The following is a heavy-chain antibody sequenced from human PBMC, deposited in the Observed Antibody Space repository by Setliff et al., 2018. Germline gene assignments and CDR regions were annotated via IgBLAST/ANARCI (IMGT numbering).Heavy chain of an antibody. D-gene: IGHD3-9*01. V-gene: IGHV4-61*02. J-gene: IGHJ4*02. CDR3: AKERYFDWFFEN. CDR2: VHASGSP. CDR1: GGSIRSGSFY. Sequence: SEILSLTCTVSGGSIRSGSFYWSWIRQSAEKGLEWIGRVHASGSPNYNPSFKGRVTISLDTSTNQFSLNLNSVTAADTAVYYCAKERYFDWFFENWGQGTLVTVS.